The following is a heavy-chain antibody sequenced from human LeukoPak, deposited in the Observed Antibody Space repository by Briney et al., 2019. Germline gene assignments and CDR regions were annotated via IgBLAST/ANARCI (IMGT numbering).Heavy chain of an antibody. V-gene: IGHV4-34*01. D-gene: IGHD6-6*01. Sequence: PSETLSLTRAVYGGSFSGYYWSWIRQPPGKGLEWIGEINHSGSTNYNPSLRSRVTISVDTSKNQFSLKLSSVTAADTAVYYCARSSSYYYYGMDVWGQGTTATVSS. CDR2: INHSGST. CDR1: GGSFSGYY. CDR3: ARSSSYYYYGMDV. J-gene: IGHJ6*02.